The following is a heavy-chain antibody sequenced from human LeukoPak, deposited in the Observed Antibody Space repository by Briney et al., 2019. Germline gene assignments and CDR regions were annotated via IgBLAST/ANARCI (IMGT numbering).Heavy chain of an antibody. D-gene: IGHD7-27*01. CDR1: GGSISSGAYY. J-gene: IGHJ4*02. CDR2: IYYSGSGST. Sequence: PSETLSLTCAVSGGSISSGAYYWSWIRQPPGKGLECIGYIYYSGSGSTTYNPSLKSRVIISVDTSKNQFSLKLRSVTAADTAVYYCARLWGRGYYFDYWGQGTLVTVSS. CDR3: ARLWGRGYYFDY. V-gene: IGHV4-61*08.